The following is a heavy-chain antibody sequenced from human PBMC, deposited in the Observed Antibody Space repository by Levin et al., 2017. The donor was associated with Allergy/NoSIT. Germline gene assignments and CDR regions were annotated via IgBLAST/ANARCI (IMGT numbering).Heavy chain of an antibody. CDR3: ARDRGYYYDTSPGPFDP. D-gene: IGHD3-22*01. CDR2: IIPILGTA. Sequence: GASVKVSCKASGGTFSSHAISWVRQAPGQGLEWMGRIIPILGTANYAQKFQDRVTITADKSTNTAYMELSSLRSEDTAVYYCARDRGYYYDTSPGPFDPWGQGTLVTVSS. CDR1: GGTFSSHA. J-gene: IGHJ5*02. V-gene: IGHV1-69*04.